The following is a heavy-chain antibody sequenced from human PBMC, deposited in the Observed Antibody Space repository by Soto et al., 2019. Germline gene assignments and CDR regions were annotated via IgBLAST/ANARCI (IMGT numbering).Heavy chain of an antibody. CDR3: ARDIATLLDALGYYCMDV. CDR1: GFTFSNYA. Sequence: QVQLVESGGGVVQPGRSLRLSCVTSGFTFSNYAIHWVRQAPGKGLEWVSVISFDGSDKYYAHSAKGRSTISIDNSKNPLDLQMNSLRGEDTAVYYCARDIATLLDALGYYCMDVWGRGTTVTVSS. V-gene: IGHV3-30-3*01. J-gene: IGHJ6*02. CDR2: ISFDGSDK. D-gene: IGHD2-15*01.